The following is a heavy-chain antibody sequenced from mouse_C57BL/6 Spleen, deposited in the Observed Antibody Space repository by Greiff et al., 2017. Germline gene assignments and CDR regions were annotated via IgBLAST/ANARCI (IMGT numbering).Heavy chain of an antibody. CDR3: ARDRALYYGSSYWYFDV. Sequence: EVQLVESEGGLVQPGSSMKLSCTASGFTFSDYYMAWVRQVPEKGLEWVANINYDGSSTYYLDSLKSRFIISRDNAKNILYLQMSSLKSEDTATYYCARDRALYYGSSYWYFDVWGTGTTVTVSS. D-gene: IGHD1-1*01. J-gene: IGHJ1*03. CDR2: INYDGSST. CDR1: GFTFSDYY. V-gene: IGHV5-16*01.